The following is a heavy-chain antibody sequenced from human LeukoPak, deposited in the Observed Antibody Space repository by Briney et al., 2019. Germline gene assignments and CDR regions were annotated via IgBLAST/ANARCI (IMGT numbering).Heavy chain of an antibody. D-gene: IGHD3-9*01. Sequence: GGSLRLSCAASGFTYNAYWMSWVRQAPGKGLEWVAKIKEDGSEKYYVDSVKGRFTISRDNAKNSLYVQMNSLRAEDTAVYFFEQKTAYDILTRYAFDIWGQGTMVTVSS. CDR1: GFTYNAYW. CDR3: EQKTAYDILTRYAFDI. V-gene: IGHV3-7*01. CDR2: IKEDGSEK. J-gene: IGHJ3*02.